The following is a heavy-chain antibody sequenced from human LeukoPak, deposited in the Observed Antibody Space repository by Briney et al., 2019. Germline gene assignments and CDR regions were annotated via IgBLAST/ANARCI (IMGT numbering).Heavy chain of an antibody. D-gene: IGHD3-10*01. CDR1: RFTFDDYA. J-gene: IGHJ4*02. CDR2: ITWNSGRI. Sequence: GRSLRLSCAASRFTFDDYAMHWVRQAPGKGLEWVSGITWNSGRIDYADSVKGRSTISRDNAKNSLYLQMNSLRAEDTALYYCARGRPITPYYFDYWGQGTLVTVSS. V-gene: IGHV3-9*01. CDR3: ARGRPITPYYFDY.